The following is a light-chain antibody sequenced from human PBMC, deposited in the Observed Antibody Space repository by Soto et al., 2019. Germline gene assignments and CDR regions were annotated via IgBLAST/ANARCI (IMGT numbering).Light chain of an antibody. CDR3: KSYDGSNTYV. CDR1: KNDIGVYDF. CDR2: EVV. J-gene: IGLJ1*01. V-gene: IGLV2-8*01. Sequence: QSVLTQPPSASGSPGQSVTIPCTGTKNDIGVYDFVSWYQHHPGKAPRLIIYEVVQRPSGVPDRFSGSKSGNTASLTVSGLQAADEADYFCKSYDGSNTYVFGSGTKVTVL.